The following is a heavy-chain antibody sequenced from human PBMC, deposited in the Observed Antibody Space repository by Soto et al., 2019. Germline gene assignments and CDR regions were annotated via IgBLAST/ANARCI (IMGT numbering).Heavy chain of an antibody. CDR2: ISSSSSTT. CDR3: ARGLYYYDSRGYWGH. D-gene: IGHD3-22*01. CDR1: GFTFSSYS. J-gene: IGHJ4*02. Sequence: EVQLVESGGGLVQPGGSLRLSCAASGFTFSSYSMNWVRQAPGKGLEWVSYISSSSSTTYYADSVKGRFTISRDNAKNSLYLQMNSLRDEDTAVYYCARGLYYYDSRGYWGHWGQGTLVTVSS. V-gene: IGHV3-48*02.